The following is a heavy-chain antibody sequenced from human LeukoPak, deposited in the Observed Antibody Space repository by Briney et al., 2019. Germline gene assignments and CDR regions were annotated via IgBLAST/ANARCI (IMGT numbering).Heavy chain of an antibody. CDR1: GYSFTSYW. V-gene: IGHV5-51*01. D-gene: IGHD2-2*01. Sequence: GESLKISCKGSGYSFTSYWIGWVRQMPGKGLEWMGIIYPGDSDTRYSPSFQGQVTISADKSISTAYLHWSSLKASDTAMYYCATSNCSTSTCFPPIGWFDPWGRGTLVTVSS. CDR2: IYPGDSDT. J-gene: IGHJ5*02. CDR3: ATSNCSTSTCFPPIGWFDP.